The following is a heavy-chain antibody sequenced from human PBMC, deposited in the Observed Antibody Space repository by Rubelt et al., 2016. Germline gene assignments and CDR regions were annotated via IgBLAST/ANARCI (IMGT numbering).Heavy chain of an antibody. Sequence: QLQLQESGPGLVKPSETLSLTCTVSGCSISSSSYYWGWIRQPPGKGLEWIGSIYYSGSTYYNPSLKWRVTISVNTAKNQFSLKLSSVTAADTAVYYCAREGVDTAMVTGYYFDYWGQGTLVTVSS. D-gene: IGHD5-18*01. CDR2: IYYSGST. V-gene: IGHV4-39*07. CDR3: AREGVDTAMVTGYYFDY. J-gene: IGHJ4*02. CDR1: GCSISSSSYY.